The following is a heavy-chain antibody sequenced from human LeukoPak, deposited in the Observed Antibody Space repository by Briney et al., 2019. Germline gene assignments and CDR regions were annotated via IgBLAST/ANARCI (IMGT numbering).Heavy chain of an antibody. CDR2: IKSKSDGGTS. CDR3: TIRGVSGVDY. Sequence: NPGGSLRLSCAASGFTFSSYGMNWVRQAPGKGLEWVGRIKSKSDGGTSDYAAPLKGRFTISRDDSKNTFYLQMNSLKTEDTALYYCTIRGVSGVDYWGQGTLVTVSS. CDR1: GFTFSSYG. J-gene: IGHJ4*02. V-gene: IGHV3-15*01. D-gene: IGHD3-10*01.